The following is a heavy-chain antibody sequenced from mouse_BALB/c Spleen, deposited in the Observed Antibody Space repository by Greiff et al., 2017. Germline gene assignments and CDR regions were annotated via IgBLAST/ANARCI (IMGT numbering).Heavy chain of an antibody. V-gene: IGHV7-3*02. J-gene: IGHJ2*01. Sequence: EVKLMESGGGLVQPGGSLRLSCATSGFTFTDYYMSWVRQPPGKALEWLGFIRNKANGYTTEYSASVKGRFTISRDNSQSILYLQMNTLRAEDSATYYCARVPHYYGSSLDYWGQGTTLTVSS. CDR2: IRNKANGYTT. CDR1: GFTFTDYY. CDR3: ARVPHYYGSSLDY. D-gene: IGHD1-1*01.